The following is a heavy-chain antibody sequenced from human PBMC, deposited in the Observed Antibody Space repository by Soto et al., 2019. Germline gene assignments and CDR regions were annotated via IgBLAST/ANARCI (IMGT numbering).Heavy chain of an antibody. CDR2: IGTAGDT. D-gene: IGHD4-4*01. Sequence: GGSLRLSCAASGFTFSSYDMHWVRQATGKGLEWVSAIGTAGDTYYPGSVKGRFTISRENAKNSLYLQMNSLRVGDTAVYYCARGGGYSNYRLLDPWGQGTLVTVSS. CDR3: ARGGGYSNYRLLDP. V-gene: IGHV3-13*01. CDR1: GFTFSSYD. J-gene: IGHJ5*02.